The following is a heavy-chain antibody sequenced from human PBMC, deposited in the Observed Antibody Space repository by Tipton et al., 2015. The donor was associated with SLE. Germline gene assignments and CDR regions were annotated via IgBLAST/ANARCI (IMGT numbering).Heavy chain of an antibody. CDR2: IYSGGST. V-gene: IGHV3-66*02. J-gene: IGHJ3*02. CDR1: GFTVSSNY. D-gene: IGHD7-27*01. Sequence: SLRLSCAASGFTVSSNYMSWVRQAPGKGLEWVSVIYSGGSTYYADSVKGRFTISRDNSKNTLYLQMNSLRAEDTAVYYCASQLTGDWDAFDIWGQGTMVTVSS. CDR3: ASQLTGDWDAFDI.